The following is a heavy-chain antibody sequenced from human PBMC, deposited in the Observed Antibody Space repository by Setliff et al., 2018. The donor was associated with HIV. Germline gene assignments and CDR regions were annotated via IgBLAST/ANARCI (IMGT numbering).Heavy chain of an antibody. Sequence: PSETLSLTCAVYGGSFSGYYWSWIRQPPGKGLEWIGEINHSGSTNYNPSLKSRVTISVDTSKNQFSLKLSSVTAADTAVYYCASPRSLLVWYDAFDIWGQGTMVTVPS. D-gene: IGHD3-16*01. CDR1: GGSFSGYY. J-gene: IGHJ3*02. V-gene: IGHV4-34*01. CDR2: INHSGST. CDR3: ASPRSLLVWYDAFDI.